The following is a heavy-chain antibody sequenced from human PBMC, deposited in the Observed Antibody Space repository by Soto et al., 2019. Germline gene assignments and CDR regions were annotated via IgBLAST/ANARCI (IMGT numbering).Heavy chain of an antibody. CDR2: ISGSGGST. J-gene: IGHJ4*02. CDR1: GFTFSSYA. CDR3: AKRSSGDYDFWSGTRHFDY. Sequence: PGGSLRLSCAASGFTFSSYAMSWVRQAPGKGLEWVSAISGSGGSTYYADSVKGRFTISRDNSKNTLYLQMNSLRAEDTAVYYCAKRSSGDYDFWSGTRHFDYWGQGTLVTVSS. D-gene: IGHD3-3*01. V-gene: IGHV3-23*01.